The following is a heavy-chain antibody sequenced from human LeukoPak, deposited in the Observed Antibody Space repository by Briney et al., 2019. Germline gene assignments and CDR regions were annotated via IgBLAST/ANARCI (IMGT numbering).Heavy chain of an antibody. CDR3: ARSNRDAFYM. CDR2: ISSSGTTK. D-gene: IGHD2/OR15-2a*01. J-gene: IGHJ3*02. Sequence: GGSLRLSCAASGFTFSSYELNWVRQGPGKGLEWVSYISSSGTTKYYADSVKGRFTLSRDNAKKSLSLQMNSLRAEDTAIYYCARSNRDAFYMWGQGTVVTVSS. V-gene: IGHV3-48*03. CDR1: GFTFSSYE.